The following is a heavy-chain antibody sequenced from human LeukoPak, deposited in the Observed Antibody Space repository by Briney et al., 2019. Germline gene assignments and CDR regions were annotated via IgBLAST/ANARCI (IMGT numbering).Heavy chain of an antibody. CDR3: ARWAKGDAFDI. CDR2: ISSSSSYI. J-gene: IGHJ3*02. CDR1: GFTFGSYS. V-gene: IGHV3-21*01. Sequence: GGSLRLSXAASGFTFGSYSMNWVRQAPGKGLEWVSSISSSSSYIYYADSVKGRFTISRDNAKNSLYLQMNSLRAEDTAVYYCARWAKGDAFDIWGQGTMVTVSS.